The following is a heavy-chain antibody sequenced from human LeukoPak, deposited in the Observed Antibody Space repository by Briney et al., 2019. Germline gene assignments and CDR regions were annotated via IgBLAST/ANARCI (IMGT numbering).Heavy chain of an antibody. CDR2: IYYSGST. CDR3: ARGFMDTAMVFYYYYYYMDV. D-gene: IGHD5-18*01. CDR1: GGSISSYY. V-gene: IGHV4-59*01. Sequence: SETLSLTCTVSGGSISSYYWSWIRQPPGKGLEWIGYIYYSGSTNYNPSLKSRVTISVDTSKNQFSLKLSSVTAADTAVYYCARGFMDTAMVFYYYYYYMDVWGKGTTVTVSS. J-gene: IGHJ6*03.